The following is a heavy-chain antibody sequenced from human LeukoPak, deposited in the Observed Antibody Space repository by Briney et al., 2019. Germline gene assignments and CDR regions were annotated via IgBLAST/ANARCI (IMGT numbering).Heavy chain of an antibody. Sequence: SQTLSLTCVISGDSVSSNSAAWNWIRQSPSRGLEWLGKTAYRSRWFTDYAVPVKGRITINPDTSKNQFSLELNSVTPEDTAVYYCARDPRYAAGIFFDYWGQGILVTVSS. D-gene: IGHD2-2*01. J-gene: IGHJ4*02. CDR1: GDSVSSNSAA. CDR3: ARDPRYAAGIFFDY. V-gene: IGHV6-1*01. CDR2: TAYRSRWFT.